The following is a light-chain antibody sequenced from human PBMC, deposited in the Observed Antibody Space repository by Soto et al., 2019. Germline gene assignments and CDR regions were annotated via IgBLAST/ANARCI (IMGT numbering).Light chain of an antibody. CDR1: QSLLHINGDTY. Sequence: EIVMTQSPLSLPVTPGEPASISCRSSQSLLHINGDTYLDWYLQKPGQSPQLLIYLGSNRASGVPDRFSGSGSGTDFTLEISRVEAEDVGVYFCMQALQGPFTFGPGTKVDIK. J-gene: IGKJ3*01. V-gene: IGKV2-28*01. CDR3: MQALQGPFT. CDR2: LGS.